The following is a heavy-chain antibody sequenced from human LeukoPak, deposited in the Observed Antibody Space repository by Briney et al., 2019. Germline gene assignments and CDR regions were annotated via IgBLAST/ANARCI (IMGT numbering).Heavy chain of an antibody. V-gene: IGHV1-2*02. Sequence: ASVKVSCKASGYTITGYYMHWVRQAPGQGLEWMGWINPNSGGTNYAQKFQGRVTMTRDTSISTAYMELSRLRSDDTAVYYCARVIKDGYNYGYWGQGTLVTVSS. CDR3: ARVIKDGYNYGY. J-gene: IGHJ4*02. CDR1: GYTITGYY. D-gene: IGHD5-24*01. CDR2: INPNSGGT.